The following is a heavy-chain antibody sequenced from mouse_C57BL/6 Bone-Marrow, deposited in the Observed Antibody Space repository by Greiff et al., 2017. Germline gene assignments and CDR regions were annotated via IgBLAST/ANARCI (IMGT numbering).Heavy chain of an antibody. CDR1: GYTFTSYW. Sequence: QVQLQQPGAELVMPGASVKLSCKASGYTFTSYWMHWVQQRPGQGLEWIGETDPSGSYTNYNQKFKGKSTLTVDKSSSTAYMQLSSLTSEDSAVYFCARNYGSSYDYWGQGTTLTVSS. V-gene: IGHV1-69*01. CDR2: TDPSGSYT. CDR3: ARNYGSSYDY. J-gene: IGHJ2*01. D-gene: IGHD1-1*01.